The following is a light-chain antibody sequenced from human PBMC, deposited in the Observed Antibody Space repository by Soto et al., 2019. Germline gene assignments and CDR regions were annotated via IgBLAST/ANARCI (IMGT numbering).Light chain of an antibody. J-gene: IGKJ2*01. CDR1: ESISSNY. CDR3: QQYHKSPRT. V-gene: IGKV3-20*01. Sequence: EIVLTQSPGTLSLSPGERATLSCRASESISSNYLAWYQQKPGQTPRLLIYGASSRATGIPDRFSGSGSGTEFTLSISKLEPEDFAVYYCQQYHKSPRTFGQGTKLEIK. CDR2: GAS.